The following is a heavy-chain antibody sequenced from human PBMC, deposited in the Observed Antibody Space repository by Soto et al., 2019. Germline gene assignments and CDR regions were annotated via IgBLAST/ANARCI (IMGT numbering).Heavy chain of an antibody. CDR2: INPDNGGT. J-gene: IGHJ4*02. D-gene: IGHD3-10*01. CDR3: TRSTQYGASLEFDF. Sequence: VXSVKVSCKASVYTFTDYFIHWVRQAPGQGLEWMGWINPDNGGTVYAQNFQGRLTMARDTPVATVYMELSGLRSGNTGVYYCTRSTQYGASLEFDFWGQGTRVTVSS. V-gene: IGHV1-2*02. CDR1: VYTFTDYF.